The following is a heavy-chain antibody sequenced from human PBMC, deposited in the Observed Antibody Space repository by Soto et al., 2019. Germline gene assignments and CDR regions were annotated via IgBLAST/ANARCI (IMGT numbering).Heavy chain of an antibody. Sequence: GESLKISCAASGFTFSDYYMSWIRQAPGKGLEWVSYISSSGSTIYYADSVKGRFTISRDNAKNSLYLQMNSLRAEDTAVYYCARESYCSSTSCYYYYYYGMDVWGQGTTVTVSS. V-gene: IGHV3-11*04. CDR3: ARESYCSSTSCYYYYYYGMDV. J-gene: IGHJ6*02. CDR1: GFTFSDYY. CDR2: ISSSGSTI. D-gene: IGHD2-2*01.